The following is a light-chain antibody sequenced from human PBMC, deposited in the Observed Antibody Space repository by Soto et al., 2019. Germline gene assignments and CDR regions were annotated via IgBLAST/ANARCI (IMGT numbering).Light chain of an antibody. CDR2: SNI. J-gene: IGLJ3*02. CDR1: SSDIGAGYD. V-gene: IGLV1-40*01. CDR3: QSYDSSLGGSKGV. Sequence: QSALTQPPSMSGAPGQRVTISCTGSSSDIGAGYDVHWYQQFPGTAPKLLIYSNINRPSGVPDRFSGSKSGTSASLAITGLQAADEADYYCQSYDSSLGGSKGVFGGGTKLTVL.